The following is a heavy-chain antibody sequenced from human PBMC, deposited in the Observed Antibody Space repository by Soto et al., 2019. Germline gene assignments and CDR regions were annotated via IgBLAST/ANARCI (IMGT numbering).Heavy chain of an antibody. CDR3: ATMVAGVY. V-gene: IGHV3-23*01. J-gene: IGHJ4*02. Sequence: GGSLRLSCAAAGLTFSSYAMIWVRQAPGKGLEWVSAISGSGGSTYYADSVKGRFTISRDNSKNTLYLQMNSLRAEDTAVYYCATMVAGVYWGQGTLVTVSS. CDR1: GLTFSSYA. CDR2: ISGSGGST. D-gene: IGHD2-15*01.